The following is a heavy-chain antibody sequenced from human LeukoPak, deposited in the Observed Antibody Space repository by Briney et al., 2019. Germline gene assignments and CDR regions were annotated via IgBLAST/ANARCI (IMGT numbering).Heavy chain of an antibody. CDR3: ARATLGVEWLFH. D-gene: IGHD3-3*01. CDR2: IIPIFGTA. Sequence: GSSVKVSCKASGGTFSSYAISWVRQAPGQGLEWMGGIIPIFGTANYAQKFQGRVTIATDESTSTAYMELSSLRSEDTAVYYCARATLGVEWLFHWGQGTLVTVSS. CDR1: GGTFSSYA. J-gene: IGHJ4*02. V-gene: IGHV1-69*05.